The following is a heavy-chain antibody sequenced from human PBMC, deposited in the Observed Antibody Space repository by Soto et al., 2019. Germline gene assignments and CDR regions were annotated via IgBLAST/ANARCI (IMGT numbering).Heavy chain of an antibody. CDR1: GGSLRGQSYY. D-gene: IGHD1-20*01. CDR3: TRRYNWNDYYLDP. CDR2: SYYSGTS. Sequence: SEALSLTRPFSGGSLRGQSYYWTLIPQTPGKGLEWVGSSYYSGTSYFNPALKGRVTISVDTSTNQFSLRLTSVTAADTAVYYCTRRYNWNDYYLDPWGQGTLVTVSS. V-gene: IGHV4-39*01. J-gene: IGHJ5*02.